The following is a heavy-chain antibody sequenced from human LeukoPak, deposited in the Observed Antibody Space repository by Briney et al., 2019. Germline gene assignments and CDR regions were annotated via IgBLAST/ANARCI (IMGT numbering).Heavy chain of an antibody. D-gene: IGHD2-2*01. CDR2: ISYDGKTK. CDR1: GFTFRSYD. V-gene: IGHV3-30*18. J-gene: IGHJ4*02. CDR3: AKEKSSSNIDH. Sequence: PGGSLRLSCAASGFTFRSYDMHGVRQAPGKGLEGVAVISYDGKTKYYADSEKRRLTTYRDYHKNALYVKVNTQRTGDTAVYHCAKEKSSSNIDHCGQGTLVTVSS.